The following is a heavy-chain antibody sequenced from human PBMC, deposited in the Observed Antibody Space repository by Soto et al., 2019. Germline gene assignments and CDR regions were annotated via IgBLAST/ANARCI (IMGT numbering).Heavy chain of an antibody. J-gene: IGHJ5*02. V-gene: IGHV4-34*01. CDR3: ARGLTTYYNFRGGRHDVGLRFDP. CDR2: INHSGST. CDR1: GGSFSGYY. D-gene: IGHD3-3*01. Sequence: PSETLSLTCAVYGGSFSGYYLSWIRQPPGKGLEWIGEINHSGSTNYNPSLKSRVTISVDTSKNQFSLNVASVTAADTAVYYCARGLTTYYNFRGGRHDVGLRFDPWGLGTLVTVSS.